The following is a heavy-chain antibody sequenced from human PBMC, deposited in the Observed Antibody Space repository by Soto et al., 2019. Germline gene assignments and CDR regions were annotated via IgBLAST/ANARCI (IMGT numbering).Heavy chain of an antibody. Sequence: PGGSLRLSCAASGFTFNNAWINWVRQAPGKGLEWVGRIKSKTDGGTKDYAGPVKGGFAISRDDSNNMVYLQMNSLKIEDIAVYYCTTDSYSTIIIVRFDYWGHGTLVTVSS. CDR3: TTDSYSTIIIVRFDY. D-gene: IGHD3-22*01. CDR2: IKSKTDGGTK. V-gene: IGHV3-15*07. CDR1: GFTFNNAW. J-gene: IGHJ4*01.